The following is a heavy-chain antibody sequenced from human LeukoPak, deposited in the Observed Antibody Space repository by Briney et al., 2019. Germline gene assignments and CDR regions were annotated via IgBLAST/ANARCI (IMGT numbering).Heavy chain of an antibody. D-gene: IGHD1-20*01. CDR1: GDSISSGDYY. CDR2: IYSSGST. J-gene: IGHJ4*02. Sequence: SQTLSLTCTVSGDSISSGDYYWTWIRQPAGKGLERIGRIYSSGSTNYNPSLKSRLTLSLDTSKNQFSLKLSSVTAADTAVYYCARGNWNYFDYWGQGTLVPVSS. V-gene: IGHV4-61*02. CDR3: ARGNWNYFDY.